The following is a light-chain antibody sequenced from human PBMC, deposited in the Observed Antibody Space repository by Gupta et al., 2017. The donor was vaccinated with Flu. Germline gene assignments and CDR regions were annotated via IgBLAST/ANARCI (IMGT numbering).Light chain of an antibody. CDR3: QSYDSSNQGV. Sequence: NFMLTQPHSVSEAPGKTVTISCTRSSGSSASNDVHWYQQRPGCSPTTVIYEDDQRPSGVPDRFSGSIDSSSNSASLTISGLKTEDEADYYCQSYDSSNQGVFGGGTKLTVL. CDR1: SGSSASND. CDR2: EDD. J-gene: IGLJ3*02. V-gene: IGLV6-57*01.